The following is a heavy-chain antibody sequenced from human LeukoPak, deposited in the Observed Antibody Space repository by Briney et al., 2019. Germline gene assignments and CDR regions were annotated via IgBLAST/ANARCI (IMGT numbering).Heavy chain of an antibody. CDR1: GFTFSSYD. CDR2: IGTAGDS. J-gene: IGHJ5*02. Sequence: GGSLRLSCAASGFTFSSYDMHWVRQGTGKGLEWVSGIGTAGDSYYLGSVKSRFTISRENAKNFLYLQMNSLRAADTAVYYCARGYGGGFDPWGQGTLVTVSS. D-gene: IGHD4-23*01. V-gene: IGHV3-13*01. CDR3: ARGYGGGFDP.